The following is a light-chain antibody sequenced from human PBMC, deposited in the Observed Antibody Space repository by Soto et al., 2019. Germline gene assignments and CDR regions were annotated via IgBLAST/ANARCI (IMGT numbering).Light chain of an antibody. CDR2: DVT. Sequence: QSALTQPASVSGSPGQSITISCTGTSSDVGAYNCVSWYQHYPGKAPKLIIYDVTSRPSGVSNRFSGSKSGNTASLTISGLQAEDEADYYCPSYTISTVPVVFGGGTQLTVL. CDR3: PSYTISTVPVV. J-gene: IGLJ2*01. CDR1: SSDVGAYNC. V-gene: IGLV2-14*03.